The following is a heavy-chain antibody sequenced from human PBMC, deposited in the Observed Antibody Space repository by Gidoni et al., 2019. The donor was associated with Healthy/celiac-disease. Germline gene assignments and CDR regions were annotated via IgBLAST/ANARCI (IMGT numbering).Heavy chain of an antibody. V-gene: IGHV4-31*03. D-gene: IGHD3-3*01. CDR1: GGSIRSGGYS. J-gene: IGHJ3*02. CDR2: IYYSGST. CDR3: ALYYDFWSGRNAFDI. Sequence: QVQLQESGPGLVKPSQTLSLPCTVSGGSIRSGGYSWSWIRQHPGKGMEWIGYIYYSGSTYYNPSLKSRVTISVDTSKNQFSLKLSSVTAADTAVYYCALYYDFWSGRNAFDIWGQGTMVTVSS.